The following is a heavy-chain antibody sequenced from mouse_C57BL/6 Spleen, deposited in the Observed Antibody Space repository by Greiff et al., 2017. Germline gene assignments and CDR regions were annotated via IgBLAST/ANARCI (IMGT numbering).Heavy chain of an antibody. J-gene: IGHJ2*01. Sequence: EVKLVESGGGLVKPGGSLTLSCAASGFTFSSYAMSWVRQTPEKRLEWVATISDGGSYSYYPANVQGRFTISRDNAKNNQYLQSSQLKSENTGMYYCARDGGYYYGSSLVDYWGQGTTLTVAS. CDR1: GFTFSSYA. CDR3: ARDGGYYYGSSLVDY. CDR2: ISDGGSYS. V-gene: IGHV5-4*01. D-gene: IGHD1-1*01.